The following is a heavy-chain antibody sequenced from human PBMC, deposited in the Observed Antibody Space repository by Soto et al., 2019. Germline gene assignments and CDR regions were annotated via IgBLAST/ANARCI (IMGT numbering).Heavy chain of an antibody. CDR1: GGSFSGYY. CDR3: ARGNYYGSGSFHL. J-gene: IGHJ5*02. CDR2: INHSGST. Sequence: QVQLQQWGAGLLKPSETLSLTCAVYGGSFSGYYWSWIRQPPGKGLEWIGEINHSGSTNYKPSLKSLVTLSVETSKHQFSLKLRSVTAVDTAVYYCARGNYYGSGSFHLWGQGTLVTVSS. D-gene: IGHD3-10*01. V-gene: IGHV4-34*01.